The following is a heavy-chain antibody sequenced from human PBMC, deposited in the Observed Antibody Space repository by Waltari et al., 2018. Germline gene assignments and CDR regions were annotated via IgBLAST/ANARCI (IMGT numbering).Heavy chain of an antibody. CDR3: ASVSNTYDYYYYGMDV. CDR1: GYTFTSYD. CDR2: INPNSGNT. V-gene: IGHV1-8*01. J-gene: IGHJ6*02. D-gene: IGHD4-4*01. Sequence: QVPLVQSEAEVKKPGASVKVSCKASGYTFTSYDINWVRQATGQGLEWMGWINPNSGNTGDAPKFHGRVTMTRNTSISTAYMELSSLRAEDTAVYYCASVSNTYDYYYYGMDVWGQGTTVIVSS.